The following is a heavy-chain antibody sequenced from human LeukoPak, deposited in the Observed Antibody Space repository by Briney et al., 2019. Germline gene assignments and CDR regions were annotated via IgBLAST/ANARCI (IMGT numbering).Heavy chain of an antibody. CDR1: GYPFTSYD. J-gene: IGHJ4*02. CDR3: ARGRGWGILDS. CDR2: MTPNSEKR. Sequence: ASVKVSCKTSGYPFTSYDIHWVRQAAGHGLEWMSWMTPNSEKRAYAQKFQGRVTMTTNTSIDTAYMELSSLTFDDAAIYYCARGRGWGILDSWGQGHLVTVSS. V-gene: IGHV1-8*01. D-gene: IGHD6-19*01.